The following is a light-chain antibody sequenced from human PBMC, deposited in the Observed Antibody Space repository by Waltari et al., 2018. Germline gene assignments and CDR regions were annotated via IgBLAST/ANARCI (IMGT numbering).Light chain of an antibody. CDR1: QSLSKRY. J-gene: IGKJ2*01. Sequence: EVVLTQSPGTLSLSPGEKAPLSCRASQSLSKRYLAWYQQKPGQAPRLRIYGASSRAAGIPDRFSGSGSGTDFSLTINGLEPDDSAVYYCQQYGSSILYTFGQGTKLEIK. CDR2: GAS. CDR3: QQYGSSILYT. V-gene: IGKV3-20*01.